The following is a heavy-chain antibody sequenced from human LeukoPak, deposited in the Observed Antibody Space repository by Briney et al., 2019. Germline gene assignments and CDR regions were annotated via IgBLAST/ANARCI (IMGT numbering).Heavy chain of an antibody. CDR1: GLTFSNYW. D-gene: IGHD1-26*01. Sequence: GGSLRLSCAVSGLTFSNYWMTWVRQAPGRGLEWVANIKRDGSGKYYVPSVRGRFTISKDDAKDSLYLQMDSLRPEDTAIYYCARVEYSGNGNLYWGQGTLVTVSS. CDR3: ARVEYSGNGNLY. J-gene: IGHJ4*02. V-gene: IGHV3-7*03. CDR2: IKRDGSGK.